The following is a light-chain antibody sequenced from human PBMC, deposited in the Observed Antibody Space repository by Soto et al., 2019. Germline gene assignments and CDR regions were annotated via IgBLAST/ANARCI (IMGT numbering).Light chain of an antibody. J-gene: IGKJ1*01. CDR2: GAS. V-gene: IGKV3-15*01. CDR3: QQYNNWPLT. CDR1: QSVSSN. Sequence: EIVMTQSPANLSVSPGERATLSCRASQSVSSNLAWYQQKPGQAPRLLIYGASTTATGIPARFSGSGSGTEFTLTISSLQSEDFAVYYCQQYNNWPLTFGQGTKVDIK.